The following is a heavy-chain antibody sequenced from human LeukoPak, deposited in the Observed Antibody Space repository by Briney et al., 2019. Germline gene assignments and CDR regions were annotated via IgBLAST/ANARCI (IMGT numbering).Heavy chain of an antibody. CDR3: AREDVVRGVIDRYFDY. D-gene: IGHD3-10*01. V-gene: IGHV4-4*02. Sequence: PSETLSLTCAVSGGSISSSNWWSWVRQPPGKGLEWIGEIYHSGSTNYNPSLKSRVTISVDKSKNQFSLKLSSVTAADTAVYYCAREDVVRGVIDRYFDYWGQGTLVTVSS. CDR1: GGSISSSNW. J-gene: IGHJ4*02. CDR2: IYHSGST.